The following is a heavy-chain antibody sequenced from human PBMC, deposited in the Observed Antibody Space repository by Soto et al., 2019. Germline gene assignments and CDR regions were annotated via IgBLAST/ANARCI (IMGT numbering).Heavy chain of an antibody. D-gene: IGHD1-1*01. CDR3: TRVVQPGVRREYDY. J-gene: IGHJ4*02. CDR2: IDSGGSRT. Sequence: EAHLVESGGGLVKPGGSLRLSCEASAVTFGSHTMNWVRQAPGKGLEWVSSIDSGGSRTFYADTVKGRFTISRDNAKNSLFLLMNSLRAEDTALYFCTRVVQPGVRREYDYWGQGTLLTVSS. V-gene: IGHV3-21*01. CDR1: AVTFGSHT.